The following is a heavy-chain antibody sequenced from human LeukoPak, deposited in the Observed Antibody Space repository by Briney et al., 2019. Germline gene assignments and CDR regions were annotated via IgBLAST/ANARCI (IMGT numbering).Heavy chain of an antibody. D-gene: IGHD6-13*01. CDR3: AHISSRWPDY. Sequence: RGSLRLSCAASGFTFSSYAMSWVRQAPGKGLEWVSAISGSGGSTYYADSAKGRFTISRDNSKNTLYLQMNSLRAEDTAVYYCAHISSRWPDYWGQGTLVTVSS. V-gene: IGHV3-23*01. CDR1: GFTFSSYA. CDR2: ISGSGGST. J-gene: IGHJ4*02.